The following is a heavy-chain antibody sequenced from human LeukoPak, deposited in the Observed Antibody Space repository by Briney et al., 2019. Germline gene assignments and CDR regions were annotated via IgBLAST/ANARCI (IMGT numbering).Heavy chain of an antibody. J-gene: IGHJ4*02. Sequence: SETLSLTCAVSGGSISSGGYSWSWIRQPPGKGLEWIGYTYYSGSTYYNPSLKSRVTISVDTSKNQFSLKLSSVTAADTAVYYCARLSKWFGEFNFDYWGQGTLVTVSS. V-gene: IGHV4-30-2*03. CDR2: TYYSGST. D-gene: IGHD3-10*01. CDR1: GGSISSGGYS. CDR3: ARLSKWFGEFNFDY.